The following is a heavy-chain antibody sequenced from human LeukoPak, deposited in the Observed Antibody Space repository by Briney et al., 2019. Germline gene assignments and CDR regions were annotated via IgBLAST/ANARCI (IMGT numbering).Heavy chain of an antibody. Sequence: ASVKVSCKASGYTFTGYYMHWVRQAPGQGLEWMGWINPNSGGTNYAQKFQGRVTMTRDTSSSTAYMELSRLRSDDTAVYYCARLRPGSYHFDYWGQGTLVTVSS. CDR3: ARLRPGSYHFDY. V-gene: IGHV1-2*02. CDR2: INPNSGGT. D-gene: IGHD2-2*02. CDR1: GYTFTGYY. J-gene: IGHJ4*02.